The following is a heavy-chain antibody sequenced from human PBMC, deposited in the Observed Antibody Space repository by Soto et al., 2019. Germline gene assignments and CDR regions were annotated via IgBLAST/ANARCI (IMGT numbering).Heavy chain of an antibody. CDR1: GFTFSSYG. Sequence: SLRLSCAASGFTFSSYGMHWVRQAPGKGLEWVAVISYDGSNKYYADSVKGRFTISRDNSKNTLYLQMNSLRAEDTAVYYCAKDLWMGIAAEMYGMDVWGQGTTVTVSS. V-gene: IGHV3-30*18. J-gene: IGHJ6*02. CDR2: ISYDGSNK. D-gene: IGHD6-13*01. CDR3: AKDLWMGIAAEMYGMDV.